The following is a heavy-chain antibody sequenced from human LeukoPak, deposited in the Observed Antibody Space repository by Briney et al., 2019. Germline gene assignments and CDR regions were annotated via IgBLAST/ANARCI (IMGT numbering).Heavy chain of an antibody. J-gene: IGHJ5*02. Sequence: TGGSLRLSCAASGITFGNNWMHWVRQGPGKGLVWISRINSDGGGAIYADSVKGRFTVSRDNAKNTLYLQMNRLRAEDTAVYYCARDVPHNWFDTWGQGTLVTVSS. CDR3: ARDVPHNWFDT. CDR2: INSDGGGA. CDR1: GITFGNNW. V-gene: IGHV3-74*01.